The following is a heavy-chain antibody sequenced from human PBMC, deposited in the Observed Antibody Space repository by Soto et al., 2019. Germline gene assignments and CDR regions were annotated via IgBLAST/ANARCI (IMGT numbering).Heavy chain of an antibody. J-gene: IGHJ4*02. CDR3: ASSVAAPGYFDY. CDR2: IIPILGIA. D-gene: IGHD6-19*01. CDR1: GGTFSSYT. Sequence: SVKVSCKASGGTFSSYTISWVRQAPGQGLEWMGRIIPILGIANYAQKFQGRVTITADKSTSTAYMEVSSLRSDDTAVYYCASSVAAPGYFDYWGQGTLVTVSS. V-gene: IGHV1-69*02.